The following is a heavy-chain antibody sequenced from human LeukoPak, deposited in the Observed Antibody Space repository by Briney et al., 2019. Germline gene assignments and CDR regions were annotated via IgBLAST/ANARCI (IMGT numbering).Heavy chain of an antibody. CDR1: GGSISSYY. CDR2: IYYSGST. J-gene: IGHJ4*02. CDR3: AGHEYSSSSLDY. Sequence: PSETLSLTCTVSGGSISSYYWSWIRQPPGKGLEWIGYIYYSGSTNYNPSLKSRVTISVDTSKNQFSLKLSSVTAADTAVYYCAGHEYSSSSLDYWGQGTLVTVSS. V-gene: IGHV4-59*08. D-gene: IGHD6-6*01.